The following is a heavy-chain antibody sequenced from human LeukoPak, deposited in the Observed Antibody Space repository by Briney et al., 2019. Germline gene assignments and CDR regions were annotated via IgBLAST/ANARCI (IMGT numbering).Heavy chain of an antibody. D-gene: IGHD4-17*01. CDR3: ARSGPYGDIDC. Sequence: GRSLRLSCATSGFTFSSYAMYWARQAPGKGLEWVAVMSSDGSNKYHAESVRGRFTISRDNSRNTLFLHMSSLRAEDTAVYYRARSGPYGDIDCWGQGTLVAVSS. V-gene: IGHV3-30*14. CDR2: MSSDGSNK. J-gene: IGHJ4*01. CDR1: GFTFSSYA.